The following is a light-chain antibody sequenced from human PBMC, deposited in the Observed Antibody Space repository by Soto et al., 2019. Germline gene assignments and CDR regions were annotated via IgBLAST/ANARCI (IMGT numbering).Light chain of an antibody. CDR1: SGHSSYA. J-gene: IGLJ2*01. Sequence: QSVLTQSPSASASLGASVKLTCTLSSGHSSYAIAWHQQQPEKGPRYLMNLNIDGSHSKGDGIPDRFSGSSSGDERYLTISSLQSEDEADYYCQTWVTGIVVFGGGTKLTVL. CDR3: QTWVTGIVV. V-gene: IGLV4-69*01. CDR2: LNIDGSH.